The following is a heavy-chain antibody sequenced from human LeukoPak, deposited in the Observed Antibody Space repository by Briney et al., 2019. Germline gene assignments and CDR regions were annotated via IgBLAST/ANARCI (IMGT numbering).Heavy chain of an antibody. CDR1: GYTFTNYD. CDR3: ARKRGLLWFGERFGLGY. Sequence: ASVKVSCKASGYTFTNYDITWVRQATGQGLEWMGWMNPNSGNTGYAQKFQGRVTMTRNTSITTAYMELSSLRSEDTAVYYCARKRGLLWFGERFGLGYWGQGTLVTVSS. J-gene: IGHJ4*02. CDR2: MNPNSGNT. D-gene: IGHD3-10*01. V-gene: IGHV1-8*01.